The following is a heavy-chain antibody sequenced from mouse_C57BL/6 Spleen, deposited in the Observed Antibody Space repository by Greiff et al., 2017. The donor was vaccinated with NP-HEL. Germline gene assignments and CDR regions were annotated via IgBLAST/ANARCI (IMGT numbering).Heavy chain of an antibody. V-gene: IGHV5-17*01. D-gene: IGHD1-1*01. CDR2: ISSGSSTI. J-gene: IGHJ1*03. CDR3: ARGDYGTYWYFDV. Sequence: EVKVVESGGGLVKPGGSLKLSCAASGFTFSDYGMHWVRQAPEKGLEWVAYISSGSSTIYYADTVKGRFTISRDNAKNTLCLQMTSLRSEDTAMYYCARGDYGTYWYFDVWGTGTTVTVSS. CDR1: GFTFSDYG.